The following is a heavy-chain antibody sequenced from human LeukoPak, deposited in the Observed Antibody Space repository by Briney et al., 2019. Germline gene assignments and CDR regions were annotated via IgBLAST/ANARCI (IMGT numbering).Heavy chain of an antibody. CDR1: GYTFTGYY. D-gene: IGHD5-18*01. J-gene: IGHJ6*03. CDR2: INPNSGNT. V-gene: IGHV1-8*02. Sequence: ASVKVSCKASGYTFTGYYMHWVRQAPGQGLEWMGWINPNSGNTGYAQKFQGRVTMTRNISISTAYMELSSLRSEDTAVYYCARDNGGTAMAYYYYYYMDVWGKGTTVTISS. CDR3: ARDNGGTAMAYYYYYYMDV.